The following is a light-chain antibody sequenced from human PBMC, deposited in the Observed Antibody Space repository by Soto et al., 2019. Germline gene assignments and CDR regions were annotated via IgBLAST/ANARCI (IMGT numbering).Light chain of an antibody. CDR1: QSVSSSS. CDR2: DAF. V-gene: IGKV3-20*01. CDR3: QHYGSSPPKYT. J-gene: IGKJ2*01. Sequence: EIVLTQSPGTLSLPPGERATLSCRASQSVSSSSLAWYQHRPGQAPRLLIYDAFSRATDIPDRFSGSGSGTDFTLTISRLEPEDFAVYYCQHYGSSPPKYTFGQGNKLEI.